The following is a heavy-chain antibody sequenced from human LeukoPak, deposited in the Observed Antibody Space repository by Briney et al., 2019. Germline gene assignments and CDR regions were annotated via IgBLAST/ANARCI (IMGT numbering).Heavy chain of an antibody. CDR2: IYHSGST. V-gene: IGHV4-30-2*01. D-gene: IGHD3-22*01. Sequence: SETLSLTYTVSGGSISSGGYYWSWIRQPPGKGLEWIGYIYHSGSTYYNPSLKSRVTISVDRSKNQFSLKLSSVTAADTAVYYCAREGRSLEYYYDSSGYIPPYFDYWGQGTLVTVSS. CDR1: GGSISSGGYY. CDR3: AREGRSLEYYYDSSGYIPPYFDY. J-gene: IGHJ4*02.